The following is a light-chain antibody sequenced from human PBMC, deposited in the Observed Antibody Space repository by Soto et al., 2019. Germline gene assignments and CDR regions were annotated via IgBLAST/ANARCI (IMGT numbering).Light chain of an antibody. J-gene: IGKJ3*01. CDR1: RTISNY. CDR3: RQSHSSPFT. CDR2: AAS. V-gene: IGKV1-39*01. Sequence: DIQMTQSPSSLSASVGDRVTITCRASRTISNYLNWYQQKPGKAPNLLLYAASTLQSRVPSRFSGSGSETNVTPTISSLQPEDFAAYYCRQSHSSPFTFGPGTKVDIK.